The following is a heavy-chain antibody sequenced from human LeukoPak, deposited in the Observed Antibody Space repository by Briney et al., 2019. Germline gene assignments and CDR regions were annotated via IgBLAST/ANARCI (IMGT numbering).Heavy chain of an antibody. V-gene: IGHV3-21*01. D-gene: IGHD2-15*01. J-gene: IGHJ4*02. Sequence: GGSLRLSCAASGFTFSTYSMNWVRQVPGKGLEWVSSISSSSTYIYYADSVKGRFTNSRDNAKNTLYLQMNSLRAEDTAVYYCARTPTCPSCHFDSWGQGTLVTVSS. CDR1: GFTFSTYS. CDR2: ISSSSTYI. CDR3: ARTPTCPSCHFDS.